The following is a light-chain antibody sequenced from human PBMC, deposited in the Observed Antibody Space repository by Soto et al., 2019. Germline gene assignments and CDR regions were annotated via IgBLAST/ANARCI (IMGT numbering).Light chain of an antibody. CDR1: QSVSSK. J-gene: IGKJ1*01. CDR3: QQYNNWPPWP. V-gene: IGKV3-15*01. CDR2: GAS. Sequence: EIVLTQSPATLSLSPGERATISCRASQSVSSKLAWYQQKPGQAPRLLIYGASTRATGTPARFSGSGSGTEFTLTISSLQSEDFAVYYCQQYNNWPPWPFGQGTKVDIK.